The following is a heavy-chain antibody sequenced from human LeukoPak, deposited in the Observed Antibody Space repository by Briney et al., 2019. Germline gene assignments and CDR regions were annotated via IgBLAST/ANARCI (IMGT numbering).Heavy chain of an antibody. D-gene: IGHD5-18*01. CDR2: IYYSGST. J-gene: IGHJ4*02. CDR3: ASLGYSYGDY. CDR1: GGSISSYY. V-gene: IGHV4-59*01. Sequence: SVTLSLTCTVSGGSISSYYWSWIRQPPGKGLEWIGYIYYSGSTNYNPSLKSRVTISVDTSKNQFSLKLSSVTAADTAVYYCASLGYSYGDYWGQGTLVTVSS.